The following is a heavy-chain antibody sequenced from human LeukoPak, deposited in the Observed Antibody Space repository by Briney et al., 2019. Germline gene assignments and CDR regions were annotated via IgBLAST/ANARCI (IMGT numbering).Heavy chain of an antibody. CDR1: GFTVSSNY. V-gene: IGHV3-66*01. CDR2: IYSGGST. D-gene: IGHD2-2*01. J-gene: IGHJ6*02. Sequence: GGSLGLSCAASGFTVSSNYMSWVRQAPGKGLEWVSVIYSGGSTYYADSVKGRFTISRDNSKNTLYLQMNSLRAEDTAVYYCARDCSSTSCYDDYYYGMDVWGQGTTVTVSS. CDR3: ARDCSSTSCYDDYYYGMDV.